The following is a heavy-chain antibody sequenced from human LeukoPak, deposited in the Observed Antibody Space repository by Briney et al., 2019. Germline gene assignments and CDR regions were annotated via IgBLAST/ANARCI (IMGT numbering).Heavy chain of an antibody. CDR2: IVVGSGNT. D-gene: IGHD6-13*01. Sequence: GASVKVSCKASGFTFTSPAMQWVRQARGQRLEWIGWIVVGSGNTNYAQKFQERVTITRDMSTSTAYMKLSSLRSEDTAVYYCAAGGFIADAFDIWGQGTMVTVSS. V-gene: IGHV1-58*02. CDR1: GFTFTSPA. CDR3: AAGGFIADAFDI. J-gene: IGHJ3*02.